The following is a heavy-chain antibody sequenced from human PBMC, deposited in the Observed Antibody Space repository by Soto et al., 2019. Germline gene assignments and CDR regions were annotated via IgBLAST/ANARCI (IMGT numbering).Heavy chain of an antibody. V-gene: IGHV3-23*01. Sequence: GGSLRLSCAASGFTFSSYAMSWVRQAPGKGLEWVSAITGDGSSTYYADSVKGRFTISRDNSKNTLYLQMNSLRAEDTAVYYYARDRCSGGSCYSDYWGQGTLVTVSS. D-gene: IGHD2-15*01. CDR2: ITGDGSST. J-gene: IGHJ4*02. CDR3: ARDRCSGGSCYSDY. CDR1: GFTFSSYA.